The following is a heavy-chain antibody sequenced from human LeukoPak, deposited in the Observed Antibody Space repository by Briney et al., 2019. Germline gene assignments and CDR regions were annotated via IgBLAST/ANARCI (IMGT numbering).Heavy chain of an antibody. CDR1: GGSISSYY. CDR2: IYYSGST. Sequence: SETLSLTCTVSGGSISSYYWSWIRQPPGKGLEWIGYIYYSGSTYYNPSLKSRVTISVDTSKNQFSLKLSSVTAADTAVYYCASQLEACSGGSCYSPDVGWFDPWGQGTLVTVSS. J-gene: IGHJ5*02. CDR3: ASQLEACSGGSCYSPDVGWFDP. D-gene: IGHD2-15*01. V-gene: IGHV4-59*08.